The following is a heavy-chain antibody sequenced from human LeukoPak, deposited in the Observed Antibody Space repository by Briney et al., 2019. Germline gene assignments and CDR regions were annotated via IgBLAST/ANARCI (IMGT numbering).Heavy chain of an antibody. D-gene: IGHD3-22*01. J-gene: IGHJ3*02. CDR1: GYNFTSYW. CDR3: ARQAYGSHFDAFDI. Sequence: GESLKISCKGSGYNFTSYWVGWVRQMPGKGLEWMGIIYPGDSDSRYSPSFQGQVTISADRSISTAYLQWSSLKASDTAIYYCARQAYGSHFDAFDIWGQGTMVTVSS. CDR2: IYPGDSDS. V-gene: IGHV5-51*01.